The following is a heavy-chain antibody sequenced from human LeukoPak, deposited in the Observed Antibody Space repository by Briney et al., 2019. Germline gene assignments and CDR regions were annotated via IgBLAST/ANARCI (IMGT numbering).Heavy chain of an antibody. CDR1: GFTFGNVW. J-gene: IGHJ4*02. CDR3: TRGQSYCGADCYSD. D-gene: IGHD2-21*02. V-gene: IGHV3-66*01. CDR2: MYTGGGR. Sequence: GGSLRLSCAASGFTFGNVWMSWVRQPPGKGLEWVSVMYTGGGRYYGDSVKGRFTISRDNSKNTVFLQMNSLRVEDTALYYCTRGQSYCGADCYSDWGQGTLVTVSS.